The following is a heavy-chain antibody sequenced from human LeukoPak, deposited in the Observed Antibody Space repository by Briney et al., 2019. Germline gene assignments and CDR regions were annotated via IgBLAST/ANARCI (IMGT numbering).Heavy chain of an antibody. CDR3: ARDRGCSSTSCSYYYYYYGMDV. Sequence: ASVKVSCKASGYTFTGYYMHWVRHAPGQGLECMGWINPNSGGTNYAQKFQGRVTMTRDTSISTAYMELSRLRSDDTAVYYCARDRGCSSTSCSYYYYYYGMDVWGQGTTVTVSS. J-gene: IGHJ6*02. CDR1: GYTFTGYY. V-gene: IGHV1-2*02. CDR2: INPNSGGT. D-gene: IGHD2-2*01.